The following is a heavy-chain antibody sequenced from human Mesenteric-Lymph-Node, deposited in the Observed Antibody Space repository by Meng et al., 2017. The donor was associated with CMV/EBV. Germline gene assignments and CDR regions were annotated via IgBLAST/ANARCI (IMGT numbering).Heavy chain of an antibody. CDR1: DFTVSSDY. CDR2: IYGGDTT. J-gene: IGHJ6*02. V-gene: IGHV3-53*01. D-gene: IGHD4-11*01. Sequence: GESLKISCAASDFTVSSDYMGWVRQAPGKGLEWVPVIYGGDTTYYADSVKGRFTISRDNSRNILYLQMNNLRVEDTAVYYCASDPGLPNGISVWGRGTTVTVSS. CDR3: ASDPGLPNGISV.